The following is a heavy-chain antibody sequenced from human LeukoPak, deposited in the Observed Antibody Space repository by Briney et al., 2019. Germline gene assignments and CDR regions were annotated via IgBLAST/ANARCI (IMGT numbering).Heavy chain of an antibody. J-gene: IGHJ3*02. CDR3: ARPPSGSDDAFDI. Sequence: PSETLSLTCTVSGGSLSDYYWSWIRQPPGKGLEWIGYIHNSGSTKYNPSLKSRVTISLDTSKNHFSLKPTSVTAADTAVYYCARPPSGSDDAFDIWGQGTMVTVSS. CDR2: IHNSGST. CDR1: GGSLSDYY. V-gene: IGHV4-59*08.